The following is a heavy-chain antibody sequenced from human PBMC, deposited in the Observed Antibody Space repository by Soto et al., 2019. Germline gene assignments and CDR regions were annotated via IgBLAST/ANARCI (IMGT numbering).Heavy chain of an antibody. CDR3: ARAEPYYYDSSPDFDY. V-gene: IGHV1-3*01. CDR1: GCTFTSYA. J-gene: IGHJ4*02. Sequence: ASVKVSFKASGCTFTSYAMHWLRQAPGQRLEWMGWINAGNGNTKYSQKFQGRVTITRDTSASTAYMELSSLRSEDTAVYYCARAEPYYYDSSPDFDYWGQGTLVTVSS. D-gene: IGHD3-22*01. CDR2: INAGNGNT.